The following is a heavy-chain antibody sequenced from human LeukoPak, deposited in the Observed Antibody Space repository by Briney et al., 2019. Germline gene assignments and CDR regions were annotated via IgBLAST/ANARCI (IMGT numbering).Heavy chain of an antibody. J-gene: IGHJ4*02. V-gene: IGHV3-23*01. CDR2: ISGSGGST. CDR3: AKDTSRIQLWLLY. Sequence: PGGSLRLSCAASGFTFSSYPMSWVRQAPGKGLEWVSAISGSGGSTYYADSVKGRFTISRDNSKNTMYMQMNSLRAEDTAVYYCAKDTSRIQLWLLYWGQGTLVTVSS. D-gene: IGHD5-18*01. CDR1: GFTFSSYP.